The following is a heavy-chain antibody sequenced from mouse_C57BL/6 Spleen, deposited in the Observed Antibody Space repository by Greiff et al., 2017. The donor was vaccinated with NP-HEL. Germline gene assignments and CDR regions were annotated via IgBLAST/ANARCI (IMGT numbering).Heavy chain of an antibody. V-gene: IGHV14-4*01. J-gene: IGHJ4*01. Sequence: VQLQQPGAELVRPGASVKLSCTASGFNIKDDYMHWVKQRPEQGLEWIGWIDPENGDTEYASKFQGKATITADTSSNTAYLQLSSLTSEDTAVYYCTRPGGTMDYWGQGTSVTVSS. D-gene: IGHD1-1*01. CDR2: IDPENGDT. CDR1: GFNIKDDY. CDR3: TRPGGTMDY.